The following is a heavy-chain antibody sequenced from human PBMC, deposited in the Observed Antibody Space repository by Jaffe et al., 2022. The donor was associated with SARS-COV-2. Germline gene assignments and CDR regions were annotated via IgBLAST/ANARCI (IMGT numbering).Heavy chain of an antibody. CDR3: ARLTAIPAYFDY. CDR2: ISYDGSNK. CDR1: GFTFSSYA. J-gene: IGHJ4*02. Sequence: QVQLVESGGGVVQPGRSLRLSCAASGFTFSSYAMHWVRQAPGKGLEWVAVISYDGSNKYYADSVKGRFTISRDNSKNTLYLQMNSLRAEDTAVYYCARLTAIPAYFDYWGQGTLVTVSS. D-gene: IGHD2-21*02. V-gene: IGHV3-30-3*01.